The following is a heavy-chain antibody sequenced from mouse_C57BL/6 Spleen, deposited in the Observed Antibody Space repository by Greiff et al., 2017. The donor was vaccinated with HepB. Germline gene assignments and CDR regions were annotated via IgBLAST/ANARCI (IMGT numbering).Heavy chain of an antibody. Sequence: EVKLQESGPVLVKPGASVKMSCKASGYTFTDYYMNWVKQSHGKSLEWIGVINPYNGGTSYNQKFKGKATLTVDKSSSTAYMELNSLTSEDSAVYYCAYDYDESYFDYWGQGTTLTVSS. V-gene: IGHV1-19*01. CDR1: GYTFTDYY. D-gene: IGHD2-4*01. J-gene: IGHJ2*01. CDR3: AYDYDESYFDY. CDR2: INPYNGGT.